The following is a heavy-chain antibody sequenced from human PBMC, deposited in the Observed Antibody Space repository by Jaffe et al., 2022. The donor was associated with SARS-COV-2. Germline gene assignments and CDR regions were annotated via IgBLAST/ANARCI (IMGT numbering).Heavy chain of an antibody. CDR2: IYSSGTT. D-gene: IGHD1-7*01. Sequence: EVQLVESGGGLIQPGGSLRLSCAASGFIVSSNYMSWVRQAPGKGLEWVSVIYSSGTTYYADSVKGRFTISRDSSKNTVYLQMNSLRVEDTAVYYCARVNFRSFDFWGQGALVTVSS. J-gene: IGHJ4*02. CDR3: ARVNFRSFDF. V-gene: IGHV3-53*01. CDR1: GFIVSSNY.